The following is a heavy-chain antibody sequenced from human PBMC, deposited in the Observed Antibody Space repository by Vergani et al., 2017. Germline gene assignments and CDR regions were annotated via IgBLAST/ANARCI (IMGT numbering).Heavy chain of an antibody. J-gene: IGHJ6*02. CDR2: IIPIFGTA. D-gene: IGHD3-10*01. Sequence: QVQLVQSGAEVKKPGSSVKVSCKASGGTFSSYAISWVRQAPGQGLEWMGGIIPIFGTANYAQKFQGRVTITADKSTSTAYMELSSLRSEDTAVYYCAKLLMVRGVTYYYGMDVWGQGTTVTVSS. CDR3: AKLLMVRGVTYYYGMDV. V-gene: IGHV1-69*06. CDR1: GGTFSSYA.